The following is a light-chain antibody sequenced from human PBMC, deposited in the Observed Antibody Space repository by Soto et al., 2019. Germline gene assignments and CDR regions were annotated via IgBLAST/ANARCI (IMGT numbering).Light chain of an antibody. CDR1: STDVGGHYY. V-gene: IGLV2-14*03. CDR3: TSYTSTNSYVA. Sequence: QSVLTQPASVSGSPGQSITISCTGTSTDVGGHYYVSWYLQHPGKAPKPIIHDVTDRPSGVSHRFSGSKSGNTASLTISGLQAEDEADYYCTSYTSTNSYVAVGGGTEVAVL. CDR2: DVT. J-gene: IGLJ2*01.